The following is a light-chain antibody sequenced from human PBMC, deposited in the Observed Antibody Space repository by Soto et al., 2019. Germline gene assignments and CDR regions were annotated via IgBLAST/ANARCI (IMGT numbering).Light chain of an antibody. V-gene: IGLV1-40*01. CDR1: SASIGAGYD. CDR2: GNN. J-gene: IGLJ3*02. CDR3: QSYYSSLSGLEV. Sequence: QSVLTQPPSVSGAPGQRVTISCTGNSASIGAGYDVHWYQQLPGTAPRLLIYGNNNRPSGVPDRFSGSKSGTSASLAITGLQAEGEADYYCQSYYSSLSGLEVFGGGTQLTVL.